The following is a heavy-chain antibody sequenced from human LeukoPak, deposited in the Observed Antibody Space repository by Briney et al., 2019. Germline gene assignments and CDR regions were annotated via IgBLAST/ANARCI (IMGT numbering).Heavy chain of an antibody. Sequence: PSETLSLTCTVSGGSISSYYWSWIRQPPGKGLESIGYIYYSGSTNYNPSLKSRVTISVDTSKNQFSLKLSSVTAADTAVYYCARGPLAYCGGDCYSGAFDIWGQGTMVTVSS. CDR3: ARGPLAYCGGDCYSGAFDI. J-gene: IGHJ3*02. D-gene: IGHD2-21*02. CDR1: GGSISSYY. V-gene: IGHV4-59*01. CDR2: IYYSGST.